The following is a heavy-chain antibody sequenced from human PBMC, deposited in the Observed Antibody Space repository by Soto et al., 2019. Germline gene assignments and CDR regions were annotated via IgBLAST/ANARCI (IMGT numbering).Heavy chain of an antibody. CDR1: GDSISDVNYY. CDR2: IYDGGST. V-gene: IGHV4-30-4*01. CDR3: AREDIVVVPAAMPGAFDI. Sequence: SETLSLTCTVSGDSISDVNYYWSWIRQSPDKGLEWIGHIYDGGSTYSNPSLKSRVTVSIDTSKNQFSLKLSSVTAADTAVYYCAREDIVVVPAAMPGAFDIWGQGTMVTVSS. D-gene: IGHD2-2*01. J-gene: IGHJ3*02.